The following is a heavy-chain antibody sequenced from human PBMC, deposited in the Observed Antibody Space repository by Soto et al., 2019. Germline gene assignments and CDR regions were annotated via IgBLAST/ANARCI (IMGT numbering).Heavy chain of an antibody. V-gene: IGHV3-23*01. CDR2: IGGSGTST. Sequence: GVSLRLSCAAAGFTFSSYAMNWVRQAPGQGLEWVSAIGGSGTSTYYADSVKGRFTISRDNSKNTLYLEMNSLKAEDTAVYYCAKYTREYSGSENNWFDPWGQGTLVPVSS. CDR3: AKYTREYSGSENNWFDP. D-gene: IGHD5-12*01. J-gene: IGHJ5*02. CDR1: GFTFSSYA.